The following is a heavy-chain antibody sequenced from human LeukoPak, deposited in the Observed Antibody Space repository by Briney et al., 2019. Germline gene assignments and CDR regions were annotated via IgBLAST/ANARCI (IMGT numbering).Heavy chain of an antibody. Sequence: GGSLRLSCAASGFTFSNFWMHWVRQAPGKGLEWVANINQDGSEKYHVGSVKGRFTISRDNAKNSLYLQMNSLGAEDTAVYYCARAIGAYASYWGQGTLVTVSS. CDR2: INQDGSEK. J-gene: IGHJ4*02. V-gene: IGHV3-7*01. CDR3: ARAIGAYASY. CDR1: GFTFSNFW. D-gene: IGHD3-10*01.